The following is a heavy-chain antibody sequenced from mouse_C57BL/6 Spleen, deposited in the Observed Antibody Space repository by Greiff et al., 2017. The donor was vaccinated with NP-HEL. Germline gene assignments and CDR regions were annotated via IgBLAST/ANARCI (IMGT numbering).Heavy chain of an antibody. D-gene: IGHD1-1*01. CDR2: IYPGDGDT. V-gene: IGHV1-82*01. J-gene: IGHJ2*01. CDR3: AREDYYGSSYRGNFGF. CDR1: GYAFSSSW. Sequence: QVQLQQSGPELVKPGASVKISCKASGYAFSSSWMNWVKQRPGKGLEWIGRIYPGDGDTNYNGKFKGKATLTADKSSSTASMQLSSLTSEDSAVYFCAREDYYGSSYRGNFGFWGQGTPLTVSS.